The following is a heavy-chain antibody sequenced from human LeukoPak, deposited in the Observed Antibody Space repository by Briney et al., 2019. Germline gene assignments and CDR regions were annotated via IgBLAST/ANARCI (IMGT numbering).Heavy chain of an antibody. CDR2: IKQDGSEK. D-gene: IGHD3-10*01. CDR1: GFTFSSYW. V-gene: IGHV3-7*03. Sequence: GGSLRLSCAASGFTFSSYWMSWVRQAPGKGLEWVANIKQDGSEKYYVDSVKGRFTISRDNAKNSLYLQMNSLRAEDTAVYYCAKDTGYYYGSGSYSFFDYWGQGTLVTVSS. CDR3: AKDTGYYYGSGSYSFFDY. J-gene: IGHJ4*02.